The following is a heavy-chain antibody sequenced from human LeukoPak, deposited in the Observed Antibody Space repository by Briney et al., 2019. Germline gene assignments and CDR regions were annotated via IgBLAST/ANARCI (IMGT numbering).Heavy chain of an antibody. J-gene: IGHJ3*02. Sequence: SETLSLTCTVSGGSISSGSYYWTWIRQPAGAGLEWIGRIYTSGSTNYNPSLKSRVTISVDTSKNQFSLKLSSVTAADTAVYYCARRGGYCSSTSCYWDAFDIWGQGTMVTVSS. CDR1: GGSISSGSYY. D-gene: IGHD2-2*01. CDR3: ARRGGYCSSTSCYWDAFDI. V-gene: IGHV4-61*02. CDR2: IYTSGST.